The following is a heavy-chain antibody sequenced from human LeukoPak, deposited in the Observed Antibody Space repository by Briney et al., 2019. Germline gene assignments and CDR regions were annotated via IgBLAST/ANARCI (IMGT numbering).Heavy chain of an antibody. CDR2: ISGSGGST. J-gene: IGHJ4*02. CDR3: AKERHGDRYYFDY. Sequence: PGGSLRLSCAASGFTFSSYAMNWVRQAPGKGLEWVSAISGSGGSTYYADSVKGRFTISRDNSKNTLYLLMNSLRAEDTAIYYCAKERHGDRYYFDYWGQGTLVTVSS. V-gene: IGHV3-23*01. CDR1: GFTFSSYA. D-gene: IGHD4-17*01.